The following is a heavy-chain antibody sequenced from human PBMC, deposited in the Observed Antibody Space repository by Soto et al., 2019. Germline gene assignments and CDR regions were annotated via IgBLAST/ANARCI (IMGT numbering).Heavy chain of an antibody. J-gene: IGHJ6*03. CDR1: GFTFSSYS. CDR3: AAIKVVPAQYHYYYYYYMDV. Sequence: GGSLRLSCAASGFTFSSYSMNWVRQAPGKGLEWVSYISSSSSTIYYADSVKGRFTIPRDNAKNSLYLQMNSLRAEDTAVYYCAAIKVVPAQYHYYYYYYMDVWGKGTTVTVSS. V-gene: IGHV3-48*01. D-gene: IGHD2-2*01. CDR2: ISSSSSTI.